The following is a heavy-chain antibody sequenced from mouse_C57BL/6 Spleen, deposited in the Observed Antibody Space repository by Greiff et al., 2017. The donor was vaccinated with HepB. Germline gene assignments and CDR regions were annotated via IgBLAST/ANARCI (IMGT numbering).Heavy chain of an antibody. CDR3: ALYGSSYIYAMDY. J-gene: IGHJ4*01. CDR1: GYSFTGYY. Sequence: EVQLQESGPELVKPGASVKISCKASGYSFTGYYMNWVKQSPEKSLEWIGEINPSTGGTTYNQKFKAKATLTVDKSSSTAYMQLKSLTSEDSAVYYCALYGSSYIYAMDYWGQGTSVTVSS. D-gene: IGHD1-1*01. CDR2: INPSTGGT. V-gene: IGHV1-42*01.